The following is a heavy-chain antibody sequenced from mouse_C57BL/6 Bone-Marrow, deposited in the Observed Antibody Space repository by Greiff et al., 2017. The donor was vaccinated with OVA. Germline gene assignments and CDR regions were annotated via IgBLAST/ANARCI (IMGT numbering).Heavy chain of an antibody. J-gene: IGHJ2*01. Sequence: VKLMESGAELARPGASVKMSCKASGYTFTSYTMHWVKQRPGQGLEWIGYINPSSGYTKYNQKFKDKATLTADKSSSTAYMQLSSLTSEDSAVYYCASDDGDYFDYWGQGTTLTVSS. D-gene: IGHD2-3*01. V-gene: IGHV1-4*01. CDR3: ASDDGDYFDY. CDR1: GYTFTSYT. CDR2: INPSSGYT.